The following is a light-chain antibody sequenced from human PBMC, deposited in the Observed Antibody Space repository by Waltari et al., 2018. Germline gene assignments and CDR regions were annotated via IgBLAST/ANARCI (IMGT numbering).Light chain of an antibody. CDR1: SSDVGGYNY. V-gene: IGLV2-14*01. Sequence: QSALTQPASVSGSPGQSITISCTGTSSDVGGYNYVSWYQLYPGKVPKLMSYDVGNRPSGVSNRFSGSKSGTTASLTISGLQAGDEADYYCSSYTSSSTYVFGTGTQVTVL. CDR3: SSYTSSSTYV. J-gene: IGLJ1*01. CDR2: DVG.